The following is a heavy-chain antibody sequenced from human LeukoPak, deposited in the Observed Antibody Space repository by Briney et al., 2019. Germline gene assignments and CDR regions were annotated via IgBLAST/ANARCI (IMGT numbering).Heavy chain of an antibody. V-gene: IGHV3-33*01. CDR2: IWYDGSNK. CDR1: GFTFSSYG. Sequence: GGSLRLSCAASGFTFSSYGMHWVRQAPGKVLEGVAVIWYDGSNKYYADSVKGRFTISRDNSKNTLYLQMNSLRAEDTAVYYCARDSQLPYYYYYMDVWGKGTTVTVSS. CDR3: ARDSQLPYYYYYMDV. J-gene: IGHJ6*03. D-gene: IGHD4-23*01.